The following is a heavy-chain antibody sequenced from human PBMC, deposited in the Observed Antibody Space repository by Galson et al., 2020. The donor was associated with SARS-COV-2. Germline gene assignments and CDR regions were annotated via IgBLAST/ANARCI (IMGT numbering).Heavy chain of an antibody. CDR3: ARGSRWYSSSWYWFDP. Sequence: SQTLSLTCAVYGGSFSGYYWSWIRQPPGKGLEWIGEINHSGSTNYNPSLKSRVTISVDTSKNQFSLKLSSVTAADTAVYYCARGSRWYSSSWYWFDPWGQGTLVTVSS. CDR1: GGSFSGYY. CDR2: INHSGST. J-gene: IGHJ5*02. D-gene: IGHD6-13*01. V-gene: IGHV4-34*01.